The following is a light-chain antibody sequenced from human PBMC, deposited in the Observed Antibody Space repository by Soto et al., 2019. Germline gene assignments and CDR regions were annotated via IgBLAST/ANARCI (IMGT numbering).Light chain of an antibody. Sequence: EIVFTQSPGTLSLSPGERATLSCRASQSVSSSSLAWYQQNPGQAPRLLIYEASSRATGIPDRFSGSGSGTEFTLTISSLQSEDFAVYYCQQYNNWPPITFGQGTRLEIK. CDR3: QQYNNWPPIT. V-gene: IGKV3-20*01. CDR1: QSVSSSS. CDR2: EAS. J-gene: IGKJ5*01.